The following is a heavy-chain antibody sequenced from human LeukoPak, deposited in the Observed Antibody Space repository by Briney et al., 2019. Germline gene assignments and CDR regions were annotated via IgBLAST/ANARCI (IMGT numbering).Heavy chain of an antibody. J-gene: IGHJ6*03. CDR1: GITFTSHA. D-gene: IGHD5-24*01. Sequence: PGGSLRLSCAASGITFTSHAMSWVRQAPGKGLEWVSLISGSGGHTYYGDSVKGRFTISRDNSKSTLYLQMNSLRAEDTAVYYCAKGGVATMRDGYNYYYYYYMEVWGRGTTVTVSS. V-gene: IGHV3-23*01. CDR2: ISGSGGHT. CDR3: AKGGVATMRDGYNYYYYYYMEV.